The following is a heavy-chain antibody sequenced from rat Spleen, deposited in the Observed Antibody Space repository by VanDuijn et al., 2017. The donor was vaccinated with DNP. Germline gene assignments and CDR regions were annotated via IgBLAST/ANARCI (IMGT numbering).Heavy chain of an antibody. J-gene: IGHJ2*01. V-gene: IGHV5-7*01. D-gene: IGHD4-3*01. CDR2: ISYDGSDN. CDR3: IRWNSGHFDY. Sequence: EVQLVESGGGLVQPGRSLKLSCAASGFTFSDYNLAWVRQAPKKGLEWVATISYDGSDNYYRDSVKGRFTISRDNPKSTLYLQMNSLRSEDMATYYCIRWNSGHFDYWGQGVMVPVSS. CDR1: GFTFSDYN.